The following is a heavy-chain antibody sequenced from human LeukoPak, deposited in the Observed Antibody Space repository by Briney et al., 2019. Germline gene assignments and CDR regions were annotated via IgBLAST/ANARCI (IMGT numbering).Heavy chain of an antibody. V-gene: IGHV1-2*02. Sequence: ASVKVSCKASGYIFTGYYMHWVRQAPGQGLEWMGWINANSGGTKYAQKFQGRVTMTRDASISTAYMELSSLRSDDTAVYYCARGRWEFPFDYWGQGTLVTVSS. CDR2: INANSGGT. CDR3: ARGRWEFPFDY. CDR1: GYIFTGYY. D-gene: IGHD1-26*01. J-gene: IGHJ4*02.